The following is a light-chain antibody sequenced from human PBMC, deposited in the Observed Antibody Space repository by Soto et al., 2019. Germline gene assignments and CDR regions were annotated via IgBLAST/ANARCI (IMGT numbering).Light chain of an antibody. J-gene: IGKJ5*01. CDR1: QGISSY. Sequence: IRMTLTPSSLSADTKDRVTISCRASQGISSYLAWYQQTPGKAPKLLIYAASTLQSGVPLRFSGSGSEASFALTIRCLQPGEFATYYCQRLLCYAGRFARGTRLEIK. CDR3: QRLLCYAGR. V-gene: IGKV1-8*01. CDR2: AAS.